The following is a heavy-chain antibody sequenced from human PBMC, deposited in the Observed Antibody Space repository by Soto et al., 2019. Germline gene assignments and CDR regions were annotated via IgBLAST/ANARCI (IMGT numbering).Heavy chain of an antibody. D-gene: IGHD3-16*02. CDR3: AKEKDYEYVWGTYRYASDN. J-gene: IGHJ4*02. CDR1: GFTFSSYA. CDR2: ISGRGST. V-gene: IGHV3-23*01. Sequence: EVQLLESWGGLLQPGESLRLSCAASGFTFSSYAMSWVRQAPGKGLEWVSSISGRGSTNYADSVKGRFTISRDNSKNKLYLQMNSLRADDTAVYYCAKEKDYEYVWGTYRYASDNWGQGTLVTVSS.